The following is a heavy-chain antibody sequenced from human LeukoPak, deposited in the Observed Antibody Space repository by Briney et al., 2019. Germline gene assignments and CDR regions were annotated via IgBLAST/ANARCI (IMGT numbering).Heavy chain of an antibody. CDR3: ARVYGSGSYSWFDP. Sequence: SETLSLTCTISGGSISGSSYYWGWIRQPPGKGLEWIGSIYYSGNTYYNPSLKSRVTISVDTSKNQFSLKLSSVTAADTAVYYCARVYGSGSYSWFDPWGQGTLVTVSS. CDR1: GGSISGSSYY. D-gene: IGHD3-10*01. J-gene: IGHJ5*02. CDR2: IYYSGNT. V-gene: IGHV4-39*07.